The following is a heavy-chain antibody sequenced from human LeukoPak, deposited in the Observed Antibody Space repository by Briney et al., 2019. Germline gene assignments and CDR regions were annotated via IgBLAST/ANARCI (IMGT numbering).Heavy chain of an antibody. CDR2: INPNNGDT. Sequence: ASVKVSCKASGYTFTGYYMHWVRQAPGQGLEWMGWINPNNGDTKYAQKFQGRVTMTTDTSISKAYMELSRLKSDDTAVYYCARDQIMGNTSYNWFEPWGQGTQVTVSS. D-gene: IGHD1-26*01. V-gene: IGHV1-2*02. CDR3: ARDQIMGNTSYNWFEP. CDR1: GYTFTGYY. J-gene: IGHJ5*02.